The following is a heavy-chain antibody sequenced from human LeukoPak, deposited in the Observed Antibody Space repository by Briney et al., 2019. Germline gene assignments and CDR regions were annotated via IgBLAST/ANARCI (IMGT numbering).Heavy chain of an antibody. J-gene: IGHJ4*02. Sequence: GLEWVRRIRSRTNNYATAYTASVKGRFTISRDDSKNTAYLQMNSLKTEDTAVYYCTSVDYCGQGTLVTVSS. V-gene: IGHV3-73*01. CDR2: IRSRTNNYAT. CDR3: TSVDY.